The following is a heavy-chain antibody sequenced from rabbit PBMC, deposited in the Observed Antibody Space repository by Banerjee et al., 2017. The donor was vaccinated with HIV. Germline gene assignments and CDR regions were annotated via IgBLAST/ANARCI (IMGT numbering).Heavy chain of an antibody. D-gene: IGHD4-1*01. V-gene: IGHV1S45*01. CDR2: INTSSGNP. J-gene: IGHJ4*01. CDR3: ARWGGNGLAGYYFNL. Sequence: QEQLEESGGDLVKPEGSLTLTCTASGFSFSNKYVMCWVRQAPGKGLEWIACINTSSGNPVYATWAKGRFTISKTSWTTVTLQMTSLTAADTATYFCARWGGNGLAGYYFNLWGPGTLVTVS. CDR1: GFSFSNKYV.